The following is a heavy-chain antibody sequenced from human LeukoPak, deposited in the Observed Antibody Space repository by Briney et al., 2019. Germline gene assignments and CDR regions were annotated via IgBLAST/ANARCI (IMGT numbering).Heavy chain of an antibody. J-gene: IGHJ1*01. Sequence: GGSLRLSCAASGFTFSRYWMSWVRQAPGKGLEWVSAISGSGGTTYYADSVKGRFTFSRDNSKNTLYLQMNSLRAEDTAVYYCAKEEGYYYDSGGYQHWGQGTLVTVSS. D-gene: IGHD3-22*01. CDR1: GFTFSRYW. V-gene: IGHV3-23*01. CDR3: AKEEGYYYDSGGYQH. CDR2: ISGSGGTT.